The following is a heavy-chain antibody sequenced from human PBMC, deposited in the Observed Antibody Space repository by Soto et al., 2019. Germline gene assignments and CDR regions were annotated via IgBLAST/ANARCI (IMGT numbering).Heavy chain of an antibody. Sequence: QVQLVQSGAEVKKPGSSVKVSCKASGGTFSNYAVSWVRQAPGQGLEWMGEVIPIFGTTPYAQKFQGRVTITADESTNTAYMELSSLRSEDTAVYYCARRFIQGNAGNHYSFDMWGQGTMVTVSS. J-gene: IGHJ3*02. CDR1: GGTFSNYA. D-gene: IGHD6-13*01. CDR3: ARRFIQGNAGNHYSFDM. V-gene: IGHV1-69*01. CDR2: VIPIFGTT.